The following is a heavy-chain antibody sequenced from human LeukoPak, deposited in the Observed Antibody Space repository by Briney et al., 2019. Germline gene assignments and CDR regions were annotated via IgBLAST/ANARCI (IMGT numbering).Heavy chain of an antibody. V-gene: IGHV3-30-3*01. CDR3: ARGYGEYAFDI. CDR2: ISYDGNNK. Sequence: GRSLRLSCAPSGHPFSIYDMQWARHAPGRGGEWVAVISYDGNNKLYADCVKGRLNIYRDNSKHTVYLQMNSLRAEDTAVYYCARGYGEYAFDIWGQGTMVTVSS. J-gene: IGHJ3*02. D-gene: IGHD4-17*01. CDR1: GHPFSIYD.